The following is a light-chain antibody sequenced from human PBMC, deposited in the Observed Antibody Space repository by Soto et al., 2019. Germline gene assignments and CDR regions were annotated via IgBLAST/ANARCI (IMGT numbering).Light chain of an antibody. V-gene: IGKV1-33*01. CDR2: DAS. CDR3: QKYDGVPQ. J-gene: IGKJ3*01. Sequence: DIQMPQSPSSLSASVGDTVTITCQASQDITNHLNWYQHKPGKAPNLLIYDASHLETGVPSRFTGSGSGTYFTLTISSLQSEDIATYYCQKYDGVPQFGPGTRVDF. CDR1: QDITNH.